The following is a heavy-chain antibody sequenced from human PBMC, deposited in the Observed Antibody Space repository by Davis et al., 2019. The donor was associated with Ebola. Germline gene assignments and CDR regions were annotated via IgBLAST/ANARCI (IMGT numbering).Heavy chain of an antibody. CDR2: IYPGDSDT. J-gene: IGHJ6*02. V-gene: IGHV5-51*01. CDR1: GYIFANYW. D-gene: IGHD2-15*01. CDR3: ARLLGYCSGGSCYSWYYYYGMDV. Sequence: GGSLRLSCKGSGYIFANYWIAWVRQMPGKGLEWMGIIYPGDSDTRYSPSFQGQVTISADKSTSTAYLQWSSLKASDTAMYYCARLLGYCSGGSCYSWYYYYGMDVWGQGTTVTVSS.